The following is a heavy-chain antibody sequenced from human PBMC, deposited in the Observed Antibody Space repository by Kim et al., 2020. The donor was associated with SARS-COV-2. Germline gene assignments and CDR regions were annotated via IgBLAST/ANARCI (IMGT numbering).Heavy chain of an antibody. CDR1: GFTFSSYA. D-gene: IGHD6-19*01. V-gene: IGHV3-30*04. J-gene: IGHJ2*01. CDR3: ARDSTPYSSGWHHWYFDL. CDR2: ISYDGSNK. Sequence: GGSLRLSCAASGFTFSSYAMHWVRQAPGKGLEWVAVISYDGSNKYYADSVKGRFTISRDNSKNTLYLQMNSLRAEDTAVYYCARDSTPYSSGWHHWYFDL.